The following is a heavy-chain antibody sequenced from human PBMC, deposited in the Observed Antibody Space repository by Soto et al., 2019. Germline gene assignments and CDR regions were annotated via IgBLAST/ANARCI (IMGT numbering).Heavy chain of an antibody. CDR2: ISYDGSNK. Sequence: GGSLRLSCAASGFTFSSYGMHWVRQAPGKGLEWVAVISYDGSNKYYADSVKGRFTISRDNSKNTLYLQMNSLRAEDTAVYYCAKAPYWSGGSCCPSGAFDIWGQGTMVTVSS. J-gene: IGHJ3*02. D-gene: IGHD2-15*01. V-gene: IGHV3-30*18. CDR3: AKAPYWSGGSCCPSGAFDI. CDR1: GFTFSSYG.